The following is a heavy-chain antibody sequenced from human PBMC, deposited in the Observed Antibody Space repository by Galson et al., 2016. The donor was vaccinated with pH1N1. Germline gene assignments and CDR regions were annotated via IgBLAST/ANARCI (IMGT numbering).Heavy chain of an antibody. CDR2: ISASGSGT. J-gene: IGHJ4*02. D-gene: IGHD3-22*01. V-gene: IGHV3-23*01. Sequence: SLRLSCAVSGFTFGRSAMSWVRQAPGKGLEWLSGISASGSGTYYADSVESRFSISRDSSGNTLYLQMNSLRVDDTATYYCAKHASGNYYDPGGYGALDYWGQGTLVTVSS. CDR1: GFTFGRSA. CDR3: AKHASGNYYDPGGYGALDY.